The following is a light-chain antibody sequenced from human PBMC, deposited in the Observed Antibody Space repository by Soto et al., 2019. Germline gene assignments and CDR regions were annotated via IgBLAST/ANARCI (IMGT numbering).Light chain of an antibody. Sequence: EIVLTQSPATLSLSPGERASLSCRASQTISVYLAWYQQKPGQAPRLLIYDASNRATGIPARFSGSGSGTDFTLTISSLEPEDCAVYYCHQRTRWPPTFGGGTRVEI. CDR3: HQRTRWPPT. J-gene: IGKJ4*01. CDR1: QTISVY. V-gene: IGKV3-11*01. CDR2: DAS.